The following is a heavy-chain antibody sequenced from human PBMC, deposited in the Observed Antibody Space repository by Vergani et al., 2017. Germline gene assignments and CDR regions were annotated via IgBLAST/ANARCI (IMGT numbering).Heavy chain of an antibody. J-gene: IGHJ6*02. CDR2: IHHSGDT. D-gene: IGHD3-10*01. CDR1: DSSIMTKPY. CDR3: ARHLGSGGFFPSSYFYGMDV. V-gene: IGHV4-38-2*01. Sequence: QVQLQESGPGLVKPSETLTLTCDVSDSSIMTKPYWGWFRQSPGKGLEWIGCIHHSGDTHYNSSLKGRVSISIVSSSKFSLSLTSVTAADTAIYYGARHLGSGGFFPSSYFYGMDVWGHGTTVTVSS.